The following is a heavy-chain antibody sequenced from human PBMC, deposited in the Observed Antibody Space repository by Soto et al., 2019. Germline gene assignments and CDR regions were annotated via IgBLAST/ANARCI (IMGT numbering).Heavy chain of an antibody. CDR1: GGSISSGDYY. CDR2: IYYSGST. J-gene: IGHJ5*02. Sequence: SETLSLTCTVSGGSISSGDYYWSWIRQPPGKGLEWIGYIYYSGSTYYNPSLKSRVTISVDTSKNQFSLKLSSVTAADTAVYYCARDRSEMVRGVTYNWFDPWGQGTLVTVSS. D-gene: IGHD3-10*01. CDR3: ARDRSEMVRGVTYNWFDP. V-gene: IGHV4-30-4*01.